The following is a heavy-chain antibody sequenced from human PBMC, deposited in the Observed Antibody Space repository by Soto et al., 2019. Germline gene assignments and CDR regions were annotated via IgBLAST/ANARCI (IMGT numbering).Heavy chain of an antibody. Sequence: PSETLSLTCTVSGGSISSGGYYWSWIRQHPGKGLEWIGYIYYSGSTYYNPSLKSRVTISVDTSKNQFSLKLSSVTAADTAVYYCARLALWFGTPVGMDVWGQGTLVTVSS. V-gene: IGHV4-31*03. CDR1: GGSISSGGYY. J-gene: IGHJ4*02. D-gene: IGHD3-10*01. CDR3: ARLALWFGTPVGMDV. CDR2: IYYSGST.